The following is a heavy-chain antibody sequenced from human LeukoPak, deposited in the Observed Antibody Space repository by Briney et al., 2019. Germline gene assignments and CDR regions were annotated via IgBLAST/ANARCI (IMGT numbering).Heavy chain of an antibody. CDR2: ISAYNGNT. D-gene: IGHD1-26*01. V-gene: IGHV1-18*01. J-gene: IGHJ3*02. CDR3: ARVGSGNSREGDAFDI. Sequence: ASVKVSCKASGYTFTSYGISWMRQAPGQGLEWMGWISAYNGNTIYAQKLQGRVTMTTDTSTDTAYMELRSLRSDDTAVYYCARVGSGNSREGDAFDIWGQGTMVTVSS. CDR1: GYTFTSYG.